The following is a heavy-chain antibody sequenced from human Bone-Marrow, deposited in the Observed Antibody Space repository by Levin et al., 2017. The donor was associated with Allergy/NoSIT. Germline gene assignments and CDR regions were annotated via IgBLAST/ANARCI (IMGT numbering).Heavy chain of an antibody. CDR1: GFTFSDYY. Sequence: GGSLRLSCAASGFTFSDYYMSWIRQAPGKGLEWVSYISSSGSTIYYADSVKGRFTISRDNAKNSLYLQMNSLRAEDTAVYYCARVGDYCSSTSCLYYYYGMDVWGQGTTVTVSS. CDR2: ISSSGSTI. D-gene: IGHD2-2*01. V-gene: IGHV3-11*01. J-gene: IGHJ6*02. CDR3: ARVGDYCSSTSCLYYYYGMDV.